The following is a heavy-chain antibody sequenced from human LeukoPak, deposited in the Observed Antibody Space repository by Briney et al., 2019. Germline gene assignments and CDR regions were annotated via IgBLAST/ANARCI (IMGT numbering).Heavy chain of an antibody. D-gene: IGHD5-24*01. V-gene: IGHV3-30*02. CDR1: GFTFNRYG. CDR3: AKYEKEMAALYYYYYMDV. J-gene: IGHJ6*03. CDR2: IRYDGSNK. Sequence: GGSLRLSCAASGFTFNRYGMHWVRQAPGKGLEWVAFIRYDGSNKYYADSVKGRFTISRDDSKSTLYLQMNSLRVEDTAVYYCAKYEKEMAALYYYYYMDVWGKGTTVTVSS.